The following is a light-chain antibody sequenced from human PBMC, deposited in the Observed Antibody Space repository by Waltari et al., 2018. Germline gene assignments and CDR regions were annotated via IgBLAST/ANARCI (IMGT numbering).Light chain of an antibody. V-gene: IGKV1-33*01. Sequence: DIRMTQSPSSLSASVGDRVTITCQASQDISNYLNWYQQKPGKAPKVLIYDASTLEKGVPSRFSGSGSGTDLTFTINSLQPEDIATYYCHQYENFPFTFGPGTKVHIK. CDR3: HQYENFPFT. CDR1: QDISNY. J-gene: IGKJ3*01. CDR2: DAS.